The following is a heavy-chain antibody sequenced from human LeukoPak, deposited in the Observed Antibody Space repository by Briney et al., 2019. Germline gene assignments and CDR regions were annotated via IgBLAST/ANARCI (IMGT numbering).Heavy chain of an antibody. CDR2: ISGSGGST. CDR3: AGRIVVPGRLEF. D-gene: IGHD6-19*01. Sequence: GGSLRLSCAPSGFTFGSSSMSWVRQAPGKGLEWVAAISGSGGSTEYAYSLKGRFTISRDNSKNTLYLQMNSLRGEDTAVYYCAGRIVVPGRLEFWGQGTLVTVSS. V-gene: IGHV3-23*01. J-gene: IGHJ4*02. CDR1: GFTFGSSS.